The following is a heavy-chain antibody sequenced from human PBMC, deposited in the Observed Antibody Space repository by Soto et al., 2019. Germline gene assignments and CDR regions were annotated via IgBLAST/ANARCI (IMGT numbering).Heavy chain of an antibody. CDR3: ARDDIKDTVNDY. Sequence: GGSLRLSCAASGFTFSSYSMNWVRQAPGKGLEWVSSISSSSSYIYYADSVKGRFTISRDNAKNSLYLQMNSLRAEDTAVYYCARDDIKDTVNDYWGQGTLVTVSS. CDR2: ISSSSSYI. J-gene: IGHJ4*02. V-gene: IGHV3-21*01. D-gene: IGHD4-4*01. CDR1: GFTFSSYS.